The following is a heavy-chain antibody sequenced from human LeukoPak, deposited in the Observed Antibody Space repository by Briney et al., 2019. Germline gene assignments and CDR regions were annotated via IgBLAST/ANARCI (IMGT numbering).Heavy chain of an antibody. D-gene: IGHD2-2*01. Sequence: ASVKVSCKASGYTFTGYYMHWVRQAPGQGLEWMGWISAYNGNTNYAQKLQGRVTMTTDTSTSTAYMELRSLRSDDTAVYYCARDRCSSTSCYRYYYYYGMDVWGQGTTVTVSS. CDR3: ARDRCSSTSCYRYYYYYGMDV. V-gene: IGHV1-18*04. CDR2: ISAYNGNT. CDR1: GYTFTGYY. J-gene: IGHJ6*02.